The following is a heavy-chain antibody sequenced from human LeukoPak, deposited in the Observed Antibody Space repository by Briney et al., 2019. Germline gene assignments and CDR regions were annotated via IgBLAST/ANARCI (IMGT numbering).Heavy chain of an antibody. CDR1: GFTFSSYG. V-gene: IGHV3-30*03. Sequence: PGRTLRLSCAASGFTFSSYGMHWVRQAPGQGLERVAVISYDGSNKYYEDSVKGRFTISRDNSTNNLYLQMNSLRAEDTAVYYCASRPRYCSSTSWLEDDDYWGQGTLVTVSS. CDR3: ASRPRYCSSTSWLEDDDY. D-gene: IGHD2-2*01. CDR2: ISYDGSNK. J-gene: IGHJ4*02.